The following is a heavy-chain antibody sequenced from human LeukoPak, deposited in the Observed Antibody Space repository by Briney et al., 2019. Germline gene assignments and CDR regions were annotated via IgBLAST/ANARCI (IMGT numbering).Heavy chain of an antibody. CDR1: GFTFSSYW. V-gene: IGHV3-74*01. J-gene: IGHJ4*02. CDR2: ISTDASST. Sequence: GGSLRLSCAGAGFTFSSYWMHWVRQAPGKGLVWVSRISTDASSTTYADSVKGRFTISRDNAKNSLYLQMNSLRAEDTAVYYCARGAATMIVEDYWGQGTLVTVSS. CDR3: ARGAATMIVEDY. D-gene: IGHD3-22*01.